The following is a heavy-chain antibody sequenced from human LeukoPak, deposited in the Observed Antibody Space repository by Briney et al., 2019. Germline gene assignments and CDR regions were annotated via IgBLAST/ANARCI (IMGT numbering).Heavy chain of an antibody. CDR2: ISGSGGST. CDR1: GFTLSSYA. D-gene: IGHD2-21*01. Sequence: TGGSLRLSCAASGFTLSSYAMSWVRQAPGEGLEWVSAISGSGGSTYYADSVKGRFTISRDNSKNTLYLQMNSLRAEDTAVYYCARMYCGGDCYNNWFDPWGRGTLVTVSS. V-gene: IGHV3-23*01. J-gene: IGHJ5*02. CDR3: ARMYCGGDCYNNWFDP.